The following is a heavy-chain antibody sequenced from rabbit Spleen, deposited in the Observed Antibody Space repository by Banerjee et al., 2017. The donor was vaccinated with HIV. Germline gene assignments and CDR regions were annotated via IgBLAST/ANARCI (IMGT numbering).Heavy chain of an antibody. CDR2: IYAGSSGST. V-gene: IGHV1S40*01. Sequence: QSLEESGGDLVKPGASLTLTCIASGVSFSSNWICWVRQAPGKGLECIACIYAGSSGSTYYANWAKGRFTISRENAQNTVFLQMTSLTAADTATYFCARDGAGGSYFALWGPGTLVTVS. J-gene: IGHJ6*01. CDR3: ARDGAGGSYFAL. D-gene: IGHD8-1*01. CDR1: GVSFSSNW.